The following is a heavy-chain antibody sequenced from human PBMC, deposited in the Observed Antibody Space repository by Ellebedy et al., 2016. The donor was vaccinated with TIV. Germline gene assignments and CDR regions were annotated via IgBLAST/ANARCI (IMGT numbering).Heavy chain of an antibody. D-gene: IGHD1-7*01. CDR3: ARERNYYFDL. CDR1: GFTFSSYW. CDR2: LKQDGREE. V-gene: IGHV3-7*03. J-gene: IGHJ2*01. Sequence: PGGSLRLSCVASGFTFSSYWMSWVRQAPGRGLEWVANLKQDGREEYYVDSVKGRFTISRDNAKNSLYLQMNSLKTEDTAVYYCARERNYYFDLWGRGTLVTVSS.